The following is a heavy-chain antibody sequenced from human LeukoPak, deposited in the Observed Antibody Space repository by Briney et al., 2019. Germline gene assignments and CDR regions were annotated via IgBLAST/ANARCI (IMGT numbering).Heavy chain of an antibody. J-gene: IGHJ5*02. D-gene: IGHD1-7*01. CDR1: GFSFSIEA. Sequence: GGSLRLSCAASGFSFSIEAISWVRQASGKGLEWVAVVSSDGSIDYYADSVRGRFTVSRDNSKNTMYLQVNSLRAEDTAVYYCTREGMGTTFSAWFDPWGQGTLVTVSS. CDR2: VSSDGSID. CDR3: TREGMGTTFSAWFDP. V-gene: IGHV3-30*03.